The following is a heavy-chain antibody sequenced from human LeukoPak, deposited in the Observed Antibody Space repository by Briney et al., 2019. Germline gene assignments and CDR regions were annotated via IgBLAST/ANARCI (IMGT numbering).Heavy chain of an antibody. V-gene: IGHV4-34*01. J-gene: IGHJ4*02. Sequence: SETLSLTCAVYGGSFSGYYWSWIRHPPGKGLEWIGVINHSGSTNYNPSLKSRVTISVDTSKNQFSLKLSSVTAADTAVYYCARWSDFWSGYRNFDYWGQGTLVTVSS. D-gene: IGHD3-3*01. CDR2: INHSGST. CDR3: ARWSDFWSGYRNFDY. CDR1: GGSFSGYY.